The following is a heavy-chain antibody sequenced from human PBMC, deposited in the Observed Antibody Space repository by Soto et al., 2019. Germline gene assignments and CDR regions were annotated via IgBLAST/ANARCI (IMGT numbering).Heavy chain of an antibody. CDR1: GFTFSSYG. D-gene: IGHD3-9*01. V-gene: IGHV3-30*18. CDR3: AKDWKQNYDILTGYLLSSSYYYGMDV. J-gene: IGHJ6*02. CDR2: ISYDGSNK. Sequence: GGSLRLSCAASGFTFSSYGMHWVRQAPGKGLEWVAVISYDGSNKYYADSVKGRFTISRDNSKNTLYLQMNSLRAEDTAVYYCAKDWKQNYDILTGYLLSSSYYYGMDVWGQGTTVTVSS.